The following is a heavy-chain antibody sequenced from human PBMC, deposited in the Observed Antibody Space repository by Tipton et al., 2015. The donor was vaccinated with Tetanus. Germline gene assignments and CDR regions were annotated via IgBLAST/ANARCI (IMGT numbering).Heavy chain of an antibody. Sequence: QLVQSGAEVKRPGSSVKVSCKASGGTFSSYSITWVRQAPGQGLEWLGRIIPLLDVTHYAQKVQDKISITADKSTGTAYMELSSLRSEDTAVYYCARDSEYYDETGSPKWYFDLWGRGTLVTVSS. CDR2: IIPLLDVT. V-gene: IGHV1-69*09. J-gene: IGHJ2*01. CDR1: GGTFSSYS. D-gene: IGHD3-22*01. CDR3: ARDSEYYDETGSPKWYFDL.